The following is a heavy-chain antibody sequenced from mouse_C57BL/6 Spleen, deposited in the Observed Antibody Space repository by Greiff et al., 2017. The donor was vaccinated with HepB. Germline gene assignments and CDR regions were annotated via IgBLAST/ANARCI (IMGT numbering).Heavy chain of an antibody. Sequence: QVQLKQPGAELVMPGASVKLSCKASGYTFTSYWMHWVKQRPGQGLEWIGEIDPYDSYTNYNQKFKGKATLTVDKSSSTAYMQLSSLTSEDSAVYYCARYSYWGQGTLVTVSA. J-gene: IGHJ3*01. CDR2: IDPYDSYT. V-gene: IGHV1-69*01. CDR3: ARYSY. CDR1: GYTFTSYW.